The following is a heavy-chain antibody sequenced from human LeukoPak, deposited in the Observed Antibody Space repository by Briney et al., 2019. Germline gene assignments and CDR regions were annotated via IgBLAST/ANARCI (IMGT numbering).Heavy chain of an antibody. J-gene: IGHJ6*03. D-gene: IGHD2-15*01. CDR2: IYTSGST. CDR1: GGSISSGSYY. CDR3: ARDGSGGSWRQPYYYYYYMDV. Sequence: SETLSLTCTVSGGSISSGSYYWSWIRQPAGKGLEWIGRIYTSGSTNYNPSLKSRVTILVDTSKNQFSLKLSSVTAADTAVYYCARDGSGGSWRQPYYYYYYMDVWGKGTTVTVSS. V-gene: IGHV4-61*02.